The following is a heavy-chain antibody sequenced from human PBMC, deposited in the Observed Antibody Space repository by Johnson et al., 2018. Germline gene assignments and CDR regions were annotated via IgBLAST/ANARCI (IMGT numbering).Heavy chain of an antibody. CDR1: GFTFSSYA. D-gene: IGHD3-10*01. J-gene: IGHJ6*03. CDR2: ISYDGSNK. Sequence: QVQLVESGGGVVQPGRSLRLSCAASGFTFSSYAMHWVRQAPGKGLEWVAVISYDGSNKYYADSVKGRFTISRDNSKNTLYLQMNSLRAEDTAVYYCARDDRGIGYDYYYRDVWGKGTTVTVSS. CDR3: ARDDRGIGYDYYYRDV. V-gene: IGHV3-30-3*01.